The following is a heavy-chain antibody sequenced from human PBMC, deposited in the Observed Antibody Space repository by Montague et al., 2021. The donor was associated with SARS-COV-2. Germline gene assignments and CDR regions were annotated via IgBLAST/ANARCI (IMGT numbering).Heavy chain of an antibody. D-gene: IGHD1-26*01. CDR1: GGPLSPFY. CDR2: IFYNGNT. Sequence: SEILSLTCTVYGGPLSPFYWSWLRQPPGKGLEWIGYIFYNGNTRYNPSLKSRLTFSVDTSKNQFSLKLSSVTAADTAVYYCARLWDTVYYYYGMDVWGQGTTVTVSS. J-gene: IGHJ6*02. CDR3: ARLWDTVYYYYGMDV. V-gene: IGHV4-59*08.